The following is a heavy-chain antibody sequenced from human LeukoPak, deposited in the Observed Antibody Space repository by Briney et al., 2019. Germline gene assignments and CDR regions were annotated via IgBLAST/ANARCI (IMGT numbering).Heavy chain of an antibody. D-gene: IGHD2-21*01. V-gene: IGHV4-34*01. CDR2: IHPYGDL. Sequence: SKTLSLTCAVYGGSCSDYYCSWIRQPPGKGLEWIGGIHPYGDLYYNSSLRSRLTISIDTSKTQFSLRLTSLTAADTAFYYCARGRDRSKAGEHWGQGTLVTVSS. CDR1: GGSCSDYY. CDR3: ARGRDRSKAGEH. J-gene: IGHJ4*02.